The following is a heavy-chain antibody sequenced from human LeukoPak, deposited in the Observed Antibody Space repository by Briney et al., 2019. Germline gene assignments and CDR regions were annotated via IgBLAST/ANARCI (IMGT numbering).Heavy chain of an antibody. CDR2: IKQDGSEK. J-gene: IGHJ3*02. Sequence: GGSLRLSCAASGFTFSSYWMSWVRQAPGKGLEWVANIKQDGSEKYYVDSEKGRFTISRDNAKNSLYLQMNSLRAEDTAVYYCARDQRDFIATTPLDMWGQGTMVTVSS. CDR1: GFTFSSYW. CDR3: ARDQRDFIATTPLDM. V-gene: IGHV3-7*01. D-gene: IGHD1-7*01.